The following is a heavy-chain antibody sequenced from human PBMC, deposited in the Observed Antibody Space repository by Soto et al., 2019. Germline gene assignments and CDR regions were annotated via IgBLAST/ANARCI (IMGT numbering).Heavy chain of an antibody. J-gene: IGHJ5*02. CDR1: GYNFAIYW. CDR3: SRXVNWXXAANTFHP. D-gene: IGHD1-20*01. CDR2: ISPVYSDT. V-gene: IGHV5-51*01. Sequence: PGESLKISCKGSGYNFAIYWIGWVLHMPGKCLDCIGIISPVYSDTRYCPCFQGQFTISADNSINTSYLHCISLKASCTAINYFSRXVNWXXAANTFHPWGRGTRLTVSS.